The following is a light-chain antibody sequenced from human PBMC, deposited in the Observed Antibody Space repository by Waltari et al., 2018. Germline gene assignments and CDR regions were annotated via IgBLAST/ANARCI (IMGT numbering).Light chain of an antibody. CDR1: SSDVGGYNS. CDR2: DVK. Sequence: QSALTQPASVSGSPGQSNTISCTGTSSDVGGYNSVSWYQQHPGKAPKLMIYDVKNRPAGVSNRFSGSKSGNTASLTISGLQAEDEADYYCSSFTSSSTLVFGGGTKLTVL. CDR3: SSFTSSSTLV. V-gene: IGLV2-14*03. J-gene: IGLJ2*01.